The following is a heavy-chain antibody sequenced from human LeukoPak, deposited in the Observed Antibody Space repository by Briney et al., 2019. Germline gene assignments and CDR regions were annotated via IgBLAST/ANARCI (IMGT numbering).Heavy chain of an antibody. CDR2: INWNGGST. J-gene: IGHJ4*02. CDR3: ARDRAGPSYYYDSSGLDY. D-gene: IGHD3-22*01. CDR1: GFTFDDYG. V-gene: IGHV3-20*04. Sequence: GGSLRLSCAASGFTFDDYGMSWVRQAPGKGLEWVAGINWNGGSTGYADSVKGRFTISRDNAKNTLYLQMNSLRAEDTALYYRARDRAGPSYYYDSSGLDYWGQGTLVTVSS.